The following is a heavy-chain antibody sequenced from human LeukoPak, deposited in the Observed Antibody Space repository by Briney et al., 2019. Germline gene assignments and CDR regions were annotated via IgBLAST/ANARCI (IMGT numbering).Heavy chain of an antibody. J-gene: IGHJ4*02. CDR3: ARSNDFWSGYYRFYFDY. D-gene: IGHD3-3*01. CDR1: GYTFTSYG. V-gene: IGHV1-18*01. Sequence: ASVKVSCKASGYTFTSYGISWARQAPGQGLEWMGWISAYNGNTNYAQKLQGRVTMTTDTSTSTAYMELRSLRSDDTAVYYCARSNDFWSGYYRFYFDYWGQGTLVTVSS. CDR2: ISAYNGNT.